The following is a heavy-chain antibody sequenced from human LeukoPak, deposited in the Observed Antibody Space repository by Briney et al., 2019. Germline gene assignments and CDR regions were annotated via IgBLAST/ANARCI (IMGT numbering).Heavy chain of an antibody. Sequence: PSETLSLTCAVYGGSFSGYYWSWIRQPPGKGLEWIGEINHSGSTNYNPSLKSLVTISVDTSKNQFSLKLSSVTAADTAVYYCARGRYRHYYGSGSPPNDAFDIWGQGTMVTVSS. J-gene: IGHJ3*02. D-gene: IGHD3-10*01. CDR3: ARGRYRHYYGSGSPPNDAFDI. V-gene: IGHV4-34*01. CDR1: GGSFSGYY. CDR2: INHSGST.